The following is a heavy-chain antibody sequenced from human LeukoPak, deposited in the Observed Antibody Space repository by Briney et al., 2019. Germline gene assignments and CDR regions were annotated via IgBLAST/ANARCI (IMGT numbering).Heavy chain of an antibody. CDR2: IIPIFGTA. Sequence: GASVKVSCKASAGTFSSYAISWVRQAPGQGLEWMGGIIPIFGTANYAQKFQGRVTITADESTSTAYMELSSLRSEDTAVYYCARVPAHDSSGYYPFDYWGQGTLVTVSS. V-gene: IGHV1-69*13. D-gene: IGHD3-22*01. J-gene: IGHJ4*02. CDR1: AGTFSSYA. CDR3: ARVPAHDSSGYYPFDY.